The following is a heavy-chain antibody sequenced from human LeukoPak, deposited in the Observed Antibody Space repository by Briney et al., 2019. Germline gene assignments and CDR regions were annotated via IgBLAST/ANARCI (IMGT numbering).Heavy chain of an antibody. CDR3: AKDQGRDYVPVGSATHVY. J-gene: IGHJ4*02. Sequence: ETLSLTCTVSGDSIRRSSYYWGWVRQAPGKGLQWVSFISGSGLDTHYADSVKGRFTVSRDNSENTLYLHMDCLRAEDTAIYYCAKDQGRDYVPVGSATHVYWGQGALVTVSS. V-gene: IGHV3-23*01. D-gene: IGHD4/OR15-4a*01. CDR1: GDSIRRSSYY. CDR2: ISGSGLDT.